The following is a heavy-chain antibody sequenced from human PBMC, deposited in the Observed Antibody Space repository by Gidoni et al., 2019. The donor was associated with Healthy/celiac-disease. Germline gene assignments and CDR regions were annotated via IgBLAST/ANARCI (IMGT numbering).Heavy chain of an antibody. D-gene: IGHD6-13*01. J-gene: IGHJ3*02. Sequence: EVQLLESGGGLVQPGGSLRLSWSASGFTFSSYAMSWVRQAPGKGLEWVSAISGSGGSTYYADSVKGRFTISRDNSKNTLYLQMNSLRAEDTAVYYCANLLPLISSSWVRSPHAFDIWGQGTMVTVSS. CDR1: GFTFSSYA. CDR2: ISGSGGST. V-gene: IGHV3-23*01. CDR3: ANLLPLISSSWVRSPHAFDI.